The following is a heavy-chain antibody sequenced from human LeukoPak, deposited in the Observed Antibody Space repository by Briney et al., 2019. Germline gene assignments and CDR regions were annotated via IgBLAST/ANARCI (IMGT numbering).Heavy chain of an antibody. D-gene: IGHD3-22*01. CDR1: GFTFSSYS. CDR3: AREGYYDSSGYYSDPFDP. J-gene: IGHJ5*02. Sequence: GGSLRLSCAASGFTFSSYSMNWVRQAPGKGLEWVAVISYDGSNKYYADSVKGRFTISRDNSKNTLYLQMNSLRAEDTAVYYCAREGYYDSSGYYSDPFDPWGQGTLVTVSS. CDR2: ISYDGSNK. V-gene: IGHV3-30*03.